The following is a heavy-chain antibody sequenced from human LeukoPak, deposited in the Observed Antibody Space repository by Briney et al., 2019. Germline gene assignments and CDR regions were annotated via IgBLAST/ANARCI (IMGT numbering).Heavy chain of an antibody. D-gene: IGHD1-26*01. V-gene: IGHV4-59*01. CDR2: IYYSGST. CDR1: GGSISSYY. Sequence: SETLSLTCTVSGGSISSYYWSWIRQPPGKGLEWIGYIYYSGSTNCNPSLKSRVTISVDTSKNQFSLKLSSVTAADTAVYYCARVSGSYFGGEKTYYFDYWGQGTLVTVSS. J-gene: IGHJ4*02. CDR3: ARVSGSYFGGEKTYYFDY.